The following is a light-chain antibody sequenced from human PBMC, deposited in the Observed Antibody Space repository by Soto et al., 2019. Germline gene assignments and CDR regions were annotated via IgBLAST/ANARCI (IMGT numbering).Light chain of an antibody. Sequence: EIVMTQSPATLSVSPGERATLSCRARQGIGYTLAWYQQKPGQTPRLLIYDTSIRATGVPARFSGSRSGAEFTLTISSLQSEDFAVYYCQHYVTWPLTFGGGTKVDI. V-gene: IGKV3-15*01. CDR1: QGIGYT. CDR2: DTS. J-gene: IGKJ4*01. CDR3: QHYVTWPLT.